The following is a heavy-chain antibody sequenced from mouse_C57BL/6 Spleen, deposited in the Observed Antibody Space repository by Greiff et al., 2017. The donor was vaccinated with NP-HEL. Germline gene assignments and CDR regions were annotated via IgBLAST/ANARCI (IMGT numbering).Heavy chain of an antibody. CDR2: INYDGSST. CDR3: ARGGITTVVDYWYFDV. J-gene: IGHJ1*03. D-gene: IGHD1-1*01. V-gene: IGHV5-16*01. Sequence: DVQLVESEGGLVQPGSSMKLSCTASGFTFSDYYMAWVRQVPEKGLEWVANINYDGSSTYYLDSLKSRFIISRDNAKNILYLQMSSLKSEDTATYYCARGGITTVVDYWYFDVWGTGTTVTVSS. CDR1: GFTFSDYY.